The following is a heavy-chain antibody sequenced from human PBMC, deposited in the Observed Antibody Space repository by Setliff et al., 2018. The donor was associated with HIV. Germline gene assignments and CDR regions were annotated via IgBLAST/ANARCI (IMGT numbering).Heavy chain of an antibody. CDR2: IFYTGST. CDR3: GRQVPVPGVAVTPIDY. CDR1: GGSISSYY. Sequence: LSLTCTVSGGSISSYYWTWLRQFPGKGLEWIGFIFYTGSTTYNPSLNSRVTISVGTSKNQFSLKVTSVTAADTAVYYCGRQVPVPGVAVTPIDYWGQGTLVTAPQ. J-gene: IGHJ4*02. D-gene: IGHD3-22*01. V-gene: IGHV4-59*08.